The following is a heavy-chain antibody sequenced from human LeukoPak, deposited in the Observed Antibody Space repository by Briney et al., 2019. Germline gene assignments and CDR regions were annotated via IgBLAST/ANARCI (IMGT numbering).Heavy chain of an antibody. V-gene: IGHV3-66*01. CDR1: GFTVSSNY. D-gene: IGHD5-18*01. CDR3: ARDIRGYSYGYDAFDI. J-gene: IGHJ3*02. CDR2: IYSGGST. Sequence: GSLRLSCAASGFTVSSNYMSWVRQAPGKGLEWVSVIYSGGSTYYADSVKGRFTTSRDNSKNTLYLQMNSLRAEDTAVYYCARDIRGYSYGYDAFDIWGQGTMVTVSS.